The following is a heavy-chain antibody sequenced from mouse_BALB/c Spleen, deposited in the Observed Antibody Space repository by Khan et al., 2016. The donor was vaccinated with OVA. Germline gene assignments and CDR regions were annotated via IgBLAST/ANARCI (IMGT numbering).Heavy chain of an antibody. CDR3: GRDGAYHRNGGWFAY. CDR1: GYTFTSYT. Sequence: QVQLKQSGAELARPGASVKMSCKASGYTFTSYTIHWIKQRPGQGLEWIGYINPSNGYTTYNQKFKDKATLTTDKSSTTAYLQLRSMTYDDSAVYNCGRDGAYHRNGGWFAYWGQGTLVTVSA. V-gene: IGHV1-4*01. J-gene: IGHJ3*01. D-gene: IGHD2-14*01. CDR2: INPSNGYT.